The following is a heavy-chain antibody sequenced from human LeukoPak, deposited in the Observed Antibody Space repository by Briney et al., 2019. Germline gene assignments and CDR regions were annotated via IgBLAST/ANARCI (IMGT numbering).Heavy chain of an antibody. CDR1: GYTFTSFP. D-gene: IGHD3-9*01. CDR2: INTTTGNP. Sequence: ASVKVSCKPSGYTFTSFPINWVRQAPVQGLEWMGWINTTTGNPTYAQGLTGQFVFSLDTSVSTAYLQITSLKAEDIGVYYCARGHDTTGYFAYWGQGSLVTVSS. J-gene: IGHJ4*02. CDR3: ARGHDTTGYFAY. V-gene: IGHV7-4-1*02.